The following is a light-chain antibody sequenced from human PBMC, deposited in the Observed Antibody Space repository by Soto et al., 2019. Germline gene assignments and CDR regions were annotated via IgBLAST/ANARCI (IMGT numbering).Light chain of an antibody. Sequence: DIQMTQSPSTLSAFVGDRVTITCRASQSIGRWLAWYQQKPGKAPKLLIYDASSLESGVPSRFSGSGSGTEFTLTISRLQPDDFATYYCQQYNTYSPERTFGQGTKLEIK. V-gene: IGKV1-5*01. J-gene: IGKJ1*01. CDR2: DAS. CDR3: QQYNTYSPERT. CDR1: QSIGRW.